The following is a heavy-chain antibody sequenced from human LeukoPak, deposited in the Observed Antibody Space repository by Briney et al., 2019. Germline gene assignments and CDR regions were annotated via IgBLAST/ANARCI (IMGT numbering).Heavy chain of an antibody. CDR3: ARGYTYYGSGSPPGDV. CDR1: GVSFSGYH. CDR2: IDHSGST. D-gene: IGHD3-10*01. V-gene: IGHV4-34*01. Sequence: SETLSLTCAVYGVSFSGYHWSWIRHPPGRGLEWIAEIDHSGSTHYNPSLKSRVIISVDMSQHQVSLRLNSLTAADTAVYYCARGYTYYGSGSPPGDVWGNGTSVIVSS. J-gene: IGHJ6*04.